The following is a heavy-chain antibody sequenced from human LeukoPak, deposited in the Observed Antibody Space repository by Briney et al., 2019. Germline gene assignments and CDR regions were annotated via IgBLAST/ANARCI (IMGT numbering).Heavy chain of an antibody. CDR1: GFISDHCA. CDR2: IGGDGGGT. Sequence: GGSLRLSCAASGFISDHCAMHLVRQPPGEGVEWVSLIGGDGGGTHYADSVKGRFTIFRDNSKNSLYLQMNSLTTEDTALYYCAKESDAFDLWGQGTMVTVSS. J-gene: IGHJ3*01. V-gene: IGHV3-43*02. CDR3: AKESDAFDL.